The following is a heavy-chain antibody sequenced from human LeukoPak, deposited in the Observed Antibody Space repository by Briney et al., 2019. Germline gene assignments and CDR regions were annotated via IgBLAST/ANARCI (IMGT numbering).Heavy chain of an antibody. D-gene: IGHD3-22*01. J-gene: IGHJ4*02. CDR2: IYTSGST. V-gene: IGHV4-61*02. Sequence: PSQTLSLTCTVSGGSISSGSYYWSWIRQPAGKGLEWIGRIYTSGSTNYNPSLKSRVTMSVDTSKNQFSLKLRSVTAADTAMYYCARDPGGDSSGLDYWGQGTLVTVSS. CDR3: ARDPGGDSSGLDY. CDR1: GGSISSGSYY.